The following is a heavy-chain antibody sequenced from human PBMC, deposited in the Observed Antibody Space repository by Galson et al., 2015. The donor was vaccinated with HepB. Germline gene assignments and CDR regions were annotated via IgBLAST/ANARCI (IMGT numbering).Heavy chain of an antibody. J-gene: IGHJ4*02. CDR1: GYTFTSYA. D-gene: IGHD3-9*01. CDR2: INAGNGNT. CDR3: ARQLRYFDWSPGY. V-gene: IGHV1-3*01. Sequence: SVKVSCKASGYTFTSYAMHWVRQAPGQGLEWMGWINAGNGNTKYSQKFQGRVTITRDTSASTAYMELSSLRSEDTAVYYCARQLRYFDWSPGYWGQGTLVTVSS.